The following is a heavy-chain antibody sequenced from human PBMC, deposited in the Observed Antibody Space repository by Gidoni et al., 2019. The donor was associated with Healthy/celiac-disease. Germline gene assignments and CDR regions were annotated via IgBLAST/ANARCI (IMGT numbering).Heavy chain of an antibody. J-gene: IGHJ6*02. Sequence: QVQLVQSGSELKKPGASVKVSCTASGYTFTSYAMNWVRQAPGQGLEWMGWINTNTGNPTYAQGFTGRFVFSLDTSVSTAYLQISSLKAEDTAVYYCARGPPGGAARLYYYYYGMDVWGQGTTVTVSS. CDR1: GYTFTSYA. CDR2: INTNTGNP. CDR3: ARGPPGGAARLYYYYYGMDV. D-gene: IGHD6-6*01. V-gene: IGHV7-4-1*02.